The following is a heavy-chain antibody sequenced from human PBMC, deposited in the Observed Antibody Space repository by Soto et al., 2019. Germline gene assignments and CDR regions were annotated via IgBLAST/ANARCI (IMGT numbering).Heavy chain of an antibody. CDR3: ARDSGGIQLWSNFDY. V-gene: IGHV3-30-3*01. CDR2: ISYDGSNK. Sequence: GGSLRLSCAASGFTFSSYAMHWVRQAPGKGLEWVAVISYDGSNKYYADSVKGRFTISRDNSKNTLYLQMNSLRAEDTAVYYYARDSGGIQLWSNFDYWGQGTLVTVSS. CDR1: GFTFSSYA. D-gene: IGHD5-18*01. J-gene: IGHJ4*02.